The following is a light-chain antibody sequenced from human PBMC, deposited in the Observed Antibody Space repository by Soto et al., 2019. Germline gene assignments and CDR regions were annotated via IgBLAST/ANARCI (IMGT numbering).Light chain of an antibody. J-gene: IGKJ5*01. CDR1: QSLVHSDGIAY. CDR2: EVS. V-gene: IGKV2-30*02. CDR3: MQGTHWPIT. Sequence: DVVMTQSPLSLPVTLGQPASISCRSNQSLVHSDGIAYFAWFQQRPGRSPRRLIYEVSNRDSGVPARFSGSGSGTEFALKISRVEAEDVGVYYCMQGTHWPITFGQGTRLEIK.